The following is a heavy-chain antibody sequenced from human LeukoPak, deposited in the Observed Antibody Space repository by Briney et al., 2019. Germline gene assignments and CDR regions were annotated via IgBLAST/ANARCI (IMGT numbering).Heavy chain of an antibody. J-gene: IGHJ4*02. V-gene: IGHV1-46*01. Sequence: ASVKVSCEASGYTFTTYYFHWVRQAPGQGLEWMGIINPSGGSTSYAQKFQDRVTMTRDTSTSTLYMELTSLRSEDTAVYYCARDVSGGNCLFDYWGQGTLVTVSS. CDR2: INPSGGST. CDR1: GYTFTTYY. D-gene: IGHD2-15*01. CDR3: ARDVSGGNCLFDY.